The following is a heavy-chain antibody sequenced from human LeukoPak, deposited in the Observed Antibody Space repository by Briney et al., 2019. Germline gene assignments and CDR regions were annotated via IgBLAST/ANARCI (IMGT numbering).Heavy chain of an antibody. D-gene: IGHD3-10*01. V-gene: IGHV4-59*01. CDR1: GGSISSYY. CDR2: IYYSGST. CDR3: ARGYYYGSGMPVDY. Sequence: SETLSLTRTVSGGSISSYYWSWIRQPPGKGLEWIGYIYYSGSTNYNPSLKSRVTISVDTSKNQFSLKLSSVTAADTAVYYCARGYYYGSGMPVDYWGQGTLVTVSS. J-gene: IGHJ4*02.